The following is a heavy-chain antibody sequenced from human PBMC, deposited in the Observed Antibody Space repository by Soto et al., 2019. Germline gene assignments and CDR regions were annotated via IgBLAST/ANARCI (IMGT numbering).Heavy chain of an antibody. CDR1: GFSIRGYA. CDR3: TSFILEGAGHPGARVYFDY. J-gene: IGHJ4*02. D-gene: IGHD6-19*01. CDR2: IRSKVNSYAT. Sequence: GGSLRLSCAACGFSIRGYAMHWVLQASGKGLEWVSRIRSKVNSYATAYAASVKGRFTISRDDSKNTAYLQMISLKTEDTAAYYCTSFILEGAGHPGARVYFDYWGQGALVTVSS. V-gene: IGHV3-73*01.